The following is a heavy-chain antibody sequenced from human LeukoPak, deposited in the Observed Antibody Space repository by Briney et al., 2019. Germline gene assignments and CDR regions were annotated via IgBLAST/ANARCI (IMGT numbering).Heavy chain of an antibody. CDR2: ISAYNGNT. Sequence: ASVKVSCKPSGYTFTSYGISWVRHAPGQGLEWMGWISAYNGNTNYAQKLQGRVTMTTDTSTSTAYMELRSLRSDDTAVYYCARDGIVVVVAAMPNWFDPWGQGTLVTVSS. V-gene: IGHV1-18*01. J-gene: IGHJ5*02. D-gene: IGHD2-15*01. CDR1: GYTFTSYG. CDR3: ARDGIVVVVAAMPNWFDP.